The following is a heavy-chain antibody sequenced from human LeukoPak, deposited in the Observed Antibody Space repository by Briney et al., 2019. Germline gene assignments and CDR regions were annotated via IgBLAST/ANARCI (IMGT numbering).Heavy chain of an antibody. V-gene: IGHV4-38-2*02. Sequence: SETLSLTCTVSGYSISSGYYWGWIRQPPGQGLEWIGSIYHSGSTYYNPSLKSRVTISVDTSKNQFSLKLSSVTAADTAVYYCARAHYDSSGYYPYYYYYYYMDVWGKGTTVTVSS. CDR2: IYHSGST. CDR1: GYSISSGYY. J-gene: IGHJ6*03. CDR3: ARAHYDSSGYYPYYYYYYYMDV. D-gene: IGHD3-22*01.